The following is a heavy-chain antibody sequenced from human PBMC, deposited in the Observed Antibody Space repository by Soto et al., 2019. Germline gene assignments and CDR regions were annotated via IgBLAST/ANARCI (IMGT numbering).Heavy chain of an antibody. CDR3: ASGAGIAAAGTLSGMDV. D-gene: IGHD6-13*01. CDR2: INAGNGNT. V-gene: IGHV1-3*01. CDR1: GYTFTSYA. Sequence: ASVKVSCKASGYTFTSYAMHWVRQAPGQRLEWMGWINAGNGNTKYSQKFQGRVTITRDTSTSTAYMELSSLRSEDTAVYYCASGAGIAAAGTLSGMDVWGQGTTVTVSS. J-gene: IGHJ6*02.